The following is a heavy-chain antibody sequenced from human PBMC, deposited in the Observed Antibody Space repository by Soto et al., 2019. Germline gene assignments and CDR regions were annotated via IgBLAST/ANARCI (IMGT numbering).Heavy chain of an antibody. CDR3: ARAYYYDSSGSHGGFDY. CDR2: IYPGGSDT. D-gene: IGHD3-22*01. Sequence: GESLKISCKGSGYSFTSYWIGWVRQMPGKGLEWMGIIYPGGSDTRYSPSFQGQVTISADKSISTAYLQWSSLKASDTAMYYCARAYYYDSSGSHGGFDYWGQGTLVTVSS. V-gene: IGHV5-51*01. CDR1: GYSFTSYW. J-gene: IGHJ4*02.